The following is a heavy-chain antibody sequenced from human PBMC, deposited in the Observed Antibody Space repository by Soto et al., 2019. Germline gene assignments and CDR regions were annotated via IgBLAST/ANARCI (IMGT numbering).Heavy chain of an antibody. CDR3: ARDRGTVTSYVGHDSGLDV. CDR1: TCSGYG. CDR2: ISSNGVST. D-gene: IGHD5-18*01. J-gene: IGHJ6*04. Sequence: TCSGYGGRWVRPAPRKGLEYVSAISSNGVSTYYADSVKGRFTISRDNAKNSLYLQMNSLRDGDTAVYYCARDRGTVTSYVGHDSGLDVWVKGTTVTVFS. V-gene: IGHV3-64*04.